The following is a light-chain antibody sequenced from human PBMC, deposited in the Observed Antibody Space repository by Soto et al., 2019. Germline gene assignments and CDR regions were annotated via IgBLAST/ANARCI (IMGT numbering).Light chain of an antibody. J-gene: IGKJ1*01. Sequence: EVVLTQSPDTLSLPPGERATLSCRASQSISSYLAWYQQKPGQAPRLLISGASSRAADIPDRFSGSGSGTDFTLTINRLEPEDFAVYYCQVRSNWPTWTFGQGTKVDIK. CDR2: GAS. CDR1: QSISSY. CDR3: QVRSNWPTWT. V-gene: IGKV3-11*01.